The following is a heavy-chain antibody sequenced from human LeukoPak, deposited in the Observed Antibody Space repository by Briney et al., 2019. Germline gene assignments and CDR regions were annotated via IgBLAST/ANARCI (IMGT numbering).Heavy chain of an antibody. V-gene: IGHV3-48*04. D-gene: IGHD2-2*01. J-gene: IGHJ3*02. CDR3: ARESIVVVPTTMDDASDI. CDR1: GFTFSSYS. Sequence: GGSLRLSCAASGFTFSSYSMNWVRQAPGKGLEWVSYISSSSSTIYYADSVKGRFTISRDNAKNSLYLQMNSLRAEDTAVYYCARESIVVVPTTMDDASDIWGQGTMVTVSS. CDR2: ISSSSSTI.